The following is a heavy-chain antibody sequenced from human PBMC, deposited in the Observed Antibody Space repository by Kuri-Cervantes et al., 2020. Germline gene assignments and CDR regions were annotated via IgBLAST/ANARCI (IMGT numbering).Heavy chain of an antibody. CDR2: ISYDGTKV. D-gene: IGHD2-8*01. J-gene: IGHJ3*02. V-gene: IGHV3-30*03. CDR3: AREGAAVPNPFTNDAFDI. Sequence: GESLKISCAASGFSFSDYGLHWVRQAPGKGLEWVAVISYDGTKVYYADSVKGRFTISRDNSKNTLYLQMNSLRAEDTAVYYCAREGAAVPNPFTNDAFDIWGQGTMVTVSS. CDR1: GFSFSDYG.